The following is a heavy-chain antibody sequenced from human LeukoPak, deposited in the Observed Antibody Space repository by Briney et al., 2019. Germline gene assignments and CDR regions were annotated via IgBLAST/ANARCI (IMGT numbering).Heavy chain of an antibody. CDR2: ITHSGST. Sequence: SETLSLTCAVYGGSFSGYYWSWIRQPPGKGLEWIGEITHSGSTNYNPSLKSRVTISVDTSKNQFSLKLSSVTAADTAVYYCARESYDSSGYPDYFDYWGQGTLVTVSS. J-gene: IGHJ4*02. V-gene: IGHV4-34*01. CDR3: ARESYDSSGYPDYFDY. CDR1: GGSFSGYY. D-gene: IGHD3-22*01.